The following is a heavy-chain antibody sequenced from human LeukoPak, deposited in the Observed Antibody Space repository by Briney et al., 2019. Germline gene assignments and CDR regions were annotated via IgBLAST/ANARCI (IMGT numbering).Heavy chain of an antibody. CDR3: ARDVPFRNYEGEGNWFDP. CDR2: ISAYNGNT. J-gene: IGHJ5*02. V-gene: IGHV1-18*01. CDR1: GYTFTSYG. D-gene: IGHD4-11*01. Sequence: ASVKVSCKASGYTFTSYGISWVRQAPGQGLEWMGWISAYNGNTNYAQKLQGRVTMTTDTSTCTAYMELRSLRSDDTAVYYCARDVPFRNYEGEGNWFDPWGQGTLVTVSS.